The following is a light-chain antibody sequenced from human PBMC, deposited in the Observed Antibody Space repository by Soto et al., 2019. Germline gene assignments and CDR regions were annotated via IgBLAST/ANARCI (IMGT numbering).Light chain of an antibody. CDR3: QHYYSAPLT. CDR2: GAS. CDR1: QSVSSNY. V-gene: IGKV3-20*01. J-gene: IGKJ4*01. Sequence: EIVLTQSPGTLSLSPWERATLSCRAGQSVSSNYLAWYQQKPGQAPRLLIYGASSRATGIPDKFSGSGSGTDFTLTISSLQAEDVAIYYCQHYYSAPLTFGGGTKVDIK.